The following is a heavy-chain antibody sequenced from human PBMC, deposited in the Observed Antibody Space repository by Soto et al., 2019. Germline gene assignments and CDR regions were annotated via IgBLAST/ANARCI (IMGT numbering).Heavy chain of an antibody. D-gene: IGHD3-10*01. J-gene: IGHJ1*01. Sequence: QVQLQQWGAGLLKPSETLSLTCAVYGGSFSGYYWSWIRQPPGKGLEWIGELNDSGGTNYNASLKSRVIISVDTSKNQFSLKLSFVTAADTAVYYCARGRGGVQHWGQGTLVTVSS. CDR2: LNDSGGT. CDR3: ARGRGGVQH. CDR1: GGSFSGYY. V-gene: IGHV4-34*01.